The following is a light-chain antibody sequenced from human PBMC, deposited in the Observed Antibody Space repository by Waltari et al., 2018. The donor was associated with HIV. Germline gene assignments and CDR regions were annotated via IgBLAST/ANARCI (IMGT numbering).Light chain of an antibody. CDR1: SSDVGGYNY. CDR3: SSYTTSSTVV. Sequence: QSALTQPASVSGSPGQSIAISCTGASSDVGGYNYVSWYQQHQGKAPKLFIYEVSNRPSGVSNRFSGSKSGNTASLTISGLQAEDEADYYCSSYTTSSTVVFGGGTKLTVL. J-gene: IGLJ3*02. CDR2: EVS. V-gene: IGLV2-14*01.